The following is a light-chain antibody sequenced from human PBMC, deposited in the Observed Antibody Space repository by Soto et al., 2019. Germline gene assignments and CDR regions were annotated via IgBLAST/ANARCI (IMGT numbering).Light chain of an antibody. J-gene: IGLJ1*01. CDR3: QSYDNSLSVYV. CDR1: SSNIGAHYD. V-gene: IGLV1-40*01. Sequence: SVLTPPPSVSGAPGQRVTISCTGSSSNIGAHYDVHWYQQLPGTAPKLLIYGNSNRPSGVPDRFSGSKSGTSASLAITGLQAEDEADYYCQSYDNSLSVYVFGTGTKV. CDR2: GNS.